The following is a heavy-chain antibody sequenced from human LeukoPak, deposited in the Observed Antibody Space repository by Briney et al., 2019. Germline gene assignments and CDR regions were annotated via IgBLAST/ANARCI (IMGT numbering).Heavy chain of an antibody. CDR2: IYSAGNT. V-gene: IGHV3-53*04. J-gene: IGHJ4*02. Sequence: GESLRLSCAASGFTVSSNYMSWVRQAPGKGLEWVSVIYSAGNTYYADSVKGRFTISRHNSENTLYLHMNSLRVEDTAVYFCARGGTPGYSSGRIDYWGQGTLVTVSS. CDR1: GFTVSSNY. CDR3: ARGGTPGYSSGRIDY. D-gene: IGHD6-19*01.